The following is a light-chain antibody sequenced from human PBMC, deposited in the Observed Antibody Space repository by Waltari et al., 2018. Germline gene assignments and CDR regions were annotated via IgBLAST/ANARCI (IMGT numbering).Light chain of an antibody. CDR1: SRDVGAYDW. CDR3: TSYTSRHSLV. V-gene: IGLV2-14*03. CDR2: DVS. Sequence: QSALTQPASVSGSPGQSITISCTGTSRDVGAYDWVSWYQQHPGKAPKVVIFDVSYRPSGVSNRFSGSKSGNTASLTISGLQAEDEADYYCTSYTSRHSLVFGTGTEVTVL. J-gene: IGLJ1*01.